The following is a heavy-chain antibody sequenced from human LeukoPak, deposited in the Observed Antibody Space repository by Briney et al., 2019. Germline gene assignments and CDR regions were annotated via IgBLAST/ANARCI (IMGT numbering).Heavy chain of an antibody. CDR2: ISAYNGNT. D-gene: IGHD2-2*02. V-gene: IGHV1-18*01. J-gene: IGHJ4*02. CDR3: ARTFGVQLLYGLGYYFDY. Sequence: ASVKVSCKASGYTFTSYGISWVRQAPGQGLEWMGWISAYNGNTNYAQKLQGRVTMTTDTSTSTAYMELRSLRSDDTAVYYCARTFGVQLLYGLGYYFDYWGQGTLVTVSS. CDR1: GYTFTSYG.